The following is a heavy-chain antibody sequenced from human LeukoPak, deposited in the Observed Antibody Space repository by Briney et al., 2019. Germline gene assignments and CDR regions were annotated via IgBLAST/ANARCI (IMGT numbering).Heavy chain of an antibody. CDR2: ISGSGGST. CDR1: AFTFSSYA. CDR3: AKAADDFDI. J-gene: IGHJ3*02. V-gene: IGHV3-23*01. Sequence: PGGSLRLSCAASAFTFSSYAMSWVRQAPGKGLEWVSGISGSGGSTYYADSVKGRFTISRDNSKNSLYMQMNSLRAEDTAVYYCAKAADDFDIWGQGTMVTVSS.